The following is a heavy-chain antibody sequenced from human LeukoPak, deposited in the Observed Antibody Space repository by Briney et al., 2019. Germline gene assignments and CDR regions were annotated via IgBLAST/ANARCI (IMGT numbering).Heavy chain of an antibody. Sequence: SETLSLTCTVSGGSISSSSYHWGWIRQPPGQVLEWIGTIYYNGITYYNPSLQSRVSISVHTSTNQFSLKLTSVTAADTAVYYCARHPTTPDYWGQGTLVTVSS. CDR2: IYYNGIT. V-gene: IGHV4-39*01. CDR1: GGSISSSSYH. D-gene: IGHD1-14*01. J-gene: IGHJ4*02. CDR3: ARHPTTPDY.